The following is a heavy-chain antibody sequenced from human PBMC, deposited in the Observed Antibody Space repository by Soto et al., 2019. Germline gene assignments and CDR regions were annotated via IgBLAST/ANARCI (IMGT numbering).Heavy chain of an antibody. CDR1: GGSISSGDYY. Sequence: SETLSLTCTVSGGSISSGDYYLSWIRQPPGKGLEWIGYIYYSGSTYYNPSLKSRVTISVDTSKNQFSLKLSSVTAADTAVYYCARDRFSGITIFGVVSPRYYGMDVWGQGTTVTVSS. CDR2: IYYSGST. J-gene: IGHJ6*02. V-gene: IGHV4-30-4*01. D-gene: IGHD3-3*01. CDR3: ARDRFSGITIFGVVSPRYYGMDV.